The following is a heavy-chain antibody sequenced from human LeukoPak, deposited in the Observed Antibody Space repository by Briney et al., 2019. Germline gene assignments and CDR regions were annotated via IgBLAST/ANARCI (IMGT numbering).Heavy chain of an antibody. Sequence: PGGSLRLSCAASGFTFSSYAMNWVRQAPGKGLEWVSAISGSGGSTYYADSVKGRFTISRDNSKNTLYLQMNSLRAEDTAVYYCAATRTYYYDSSGSTYNWFDPWGQGTLVTVSS. CDR1: GFTFSSYA. CDR3: AATRTYYYDSSGSTYNWFDP. D-gene: IGHD3-22*01. J-gene: IGHJ5*02. V-gene: IGHV3-23*01. CDR2: ISGSGGST.